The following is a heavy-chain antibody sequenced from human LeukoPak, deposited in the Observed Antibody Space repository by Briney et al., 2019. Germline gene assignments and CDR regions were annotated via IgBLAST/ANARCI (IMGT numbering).Heavy chain of an antibody. CDR1: GYTFNNAW. Sequence: GGSLRLSCAASGYTFNNAWMTWVSQARGKGREWGGRIKSKTDDGTTDFAAPVNCRFTISRDDSENTLYLQMNSLKAEDTAIYYCSTARGYSAYEYWGRGTMVTVSS. CDR2: IKSKTDDGTT. CDR3: STARGYSAYEY. J-gene: IGHJ3*01. V-gene: IGHV3-15*01. D-gene: IGHD5-12*01.